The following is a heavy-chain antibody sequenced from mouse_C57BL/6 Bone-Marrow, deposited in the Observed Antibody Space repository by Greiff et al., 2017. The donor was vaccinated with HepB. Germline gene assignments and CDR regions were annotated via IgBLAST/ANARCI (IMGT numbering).Heavy chain of an antibody. D-gene: IGHD1-1*01. CDR3: ARSGVLRYFDY. V-gene: IGHV1-80*01. CDR1: GYAFSSYW. Sequence: VQLQQSGAELVKPGASVKISCKASGYAFSSYWMNWVKQRPGKGLEWIGQIYPGDGDTNYNGKFKGKATLTAAKSSSTAYMQLSSLTSEDSAVYFCARSGVLRYFDYWGQGTTLTVSS. J-gene: IGHJ2*01. CDR2: IYPGDGDT.